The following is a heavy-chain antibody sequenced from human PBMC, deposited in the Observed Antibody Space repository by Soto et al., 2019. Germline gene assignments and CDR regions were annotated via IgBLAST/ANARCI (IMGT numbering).Heavy chain of an antibody. CDR2: INYRGST. Sequence: QVQLQESGPGHVRPSQTLSLTCTVSGGSINSGDSYWNWIRQHPEKGLEWIGYINYRGSTFYNPSLQSRSTISVDTSKNQFSLSLSSVTAADTAVYDCARDAPGVAPYWGQGTMVTVSS. V-gene: IGHV4-31*03. J-gene: IGHJ4*02. D-gene: IGHD2-15*01. CDR1: GGSINSGDSY. CDR3: ARDAPGVAPY.